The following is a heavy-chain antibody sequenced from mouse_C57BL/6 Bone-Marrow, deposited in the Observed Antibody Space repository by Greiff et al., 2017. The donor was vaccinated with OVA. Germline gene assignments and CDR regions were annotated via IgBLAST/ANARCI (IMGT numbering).Heavy chain of an antibody. V-gene: IGHV1-5*01. J-gene: IGHJ3*01. CDR1: GYTFTSYW. CDR3: TTRGSSYYYGSSYVGFAY. D-gene: IGHD1-1*01. Sequence: EVKLQESGTVLARPGASVKMSCKTSGYTFTSYWMHWVKQRPGQGLEWIGAIYPGNSDTSYNQKFKGKAKLTAVTSASTAYMELSSLTNEDSAVYYCTTRGSSYYYGSSYVGFAYWGQGTLVTVSA. CDR2: IYPGNSDT.